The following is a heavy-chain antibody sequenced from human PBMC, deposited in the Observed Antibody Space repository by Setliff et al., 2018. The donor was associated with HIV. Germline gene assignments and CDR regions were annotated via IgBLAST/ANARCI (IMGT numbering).Heavy chain of an antibody. D-gene: IGHD3-16*01. V-gene: IGHV4-59*08. CDR2: GHHSGTF. CDR1: DGPINNYW. Sequence: PSETLSLTCTVSDGPINNYWWNWIRQSPGKGLEWIGFGHHSGTFSYNPSLNSRFTISIDTSKNQFSLKATSVTAEDTAVYYCARWGESAQRGFDIWGQGTMVTVSS. J-gene: IGHJ3*02. CDR3: ARWGESAQRGFDI.